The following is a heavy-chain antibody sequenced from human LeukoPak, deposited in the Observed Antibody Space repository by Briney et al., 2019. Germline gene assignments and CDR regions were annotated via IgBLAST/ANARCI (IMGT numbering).Heavy chain of an antibody. CDR2: IYPGDSDT. J-gene: IGHJ5*02. Sequence: GGSLRLSCKGSGYSFTSYWIGWVRQMPGKGLEWMGIIYPGDSDTRYSPSFQGQVTISADKSISTAYLQWSSLKASDTAMYCCARRSARQYSPWGQGTLVTVSS. CDR1: GYSFTSYW. CDR3: ARRSARQYSP. V-gene: IGHV5-51*01. D-gene: IGHD6-6*01.